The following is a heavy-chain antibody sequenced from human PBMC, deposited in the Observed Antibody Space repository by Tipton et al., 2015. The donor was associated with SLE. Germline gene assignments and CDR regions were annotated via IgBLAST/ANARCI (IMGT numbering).Heavy chain of an antibody. J-gene: IGHJ4*02. CDR2: VFYGGRY. CDR1: NGSITSLYDY. Sequence: TLSLTCTVSNGSITSLYDYLGWVRQPPGKGLEWLGSVFYGGRYYYNASLRSRVTISVDTVKTQVSLKLTSVTAADTAIYYCARQSHDVPHTAAFDYWGQGTLVTVSS. V-gene: IGHV4-39*07. D-gene: IGHD1-1*01. CDR3: ARQSHDVPHTAAFDY.